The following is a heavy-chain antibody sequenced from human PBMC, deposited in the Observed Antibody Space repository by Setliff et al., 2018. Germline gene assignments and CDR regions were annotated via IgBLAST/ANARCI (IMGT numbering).Heavy chain of an antibody. CDR3: ARDSSDPYDAFDI. V-gene: IGHV4-30-4*08. CDR2: IYYSGST. CDR1: GGSISSGDYY. J-gene: IGHJ3*02. D-gene: IGHD3-22*01. Sequence: PSETLSLTCTVSGGSISSGDYYWSWIRQPPGKGLEWIGYIYYSGSTYYSPSLKSRVTISVDTSKNQFSLKLSSVTAADTAVYYCARDSSDPYDAFDIWGQGTMVTVSS.